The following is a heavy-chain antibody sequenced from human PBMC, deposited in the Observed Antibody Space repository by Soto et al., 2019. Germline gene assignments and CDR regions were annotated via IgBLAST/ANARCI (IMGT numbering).Heavy chain of an antibody. Sequence: PSETLSLTCAVYGGSFSDFYWNWIRQSPGKGLEWIGEINHSGDTNYNPSLKSRVTISVDTSKNQFSLQLNSVTATDTAVYYCAQRTLTNWFDPWGKGTPVTVS. CDR3: AQRTLTNWFDP. D-gene: IGHD4-4*01. CDR2: INHSGDT. V-gene: IGHV4-34*01. CDR1: GGSFSDFY. J-gene: IGHJ5*02.